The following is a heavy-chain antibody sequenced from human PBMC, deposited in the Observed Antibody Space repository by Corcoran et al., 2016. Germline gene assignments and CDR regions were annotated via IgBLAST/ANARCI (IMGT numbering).Heavy chain of an antibody. J-gene: IGHJ3*02. Sequence: QVQLVESGGGVVQPGRSLRLSCAASGFTFSNYAMHWVRQAPGKGLEWVAVISYDGSNKYSADSVKGRFTISRDNSKNTLYLQMNTLRAEDTAVYYCAKVRLRLGELSGRDVFDIWGQGTMVTVSS. CDR2: ISYDGSNK. CDR1: GFTFSNYA. D-gene: IGHD3-16*02. CDR3: AKVRLRLGELSGRDVFDI. V-gene: IGHV3-30*18.